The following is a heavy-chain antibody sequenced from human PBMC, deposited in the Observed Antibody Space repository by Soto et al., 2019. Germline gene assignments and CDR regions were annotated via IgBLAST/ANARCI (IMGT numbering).Heavy chain of an antibody. D-gene: IGHD2-2*01. Sequence: GGSLRLSCAASGFTFDDYAMHWVRQAPGKGLEWVSSISRNSESIGYADSVKGRFTVSRDNAKNSLYLQMNRLRAEDTAVYYCARVPDLNYCTKTSCLYYFDYWGQGALVTVSS. CDR2: ISRNSESI. CDR1: GFTFDDYA. J-gene: IGHJ4*02. CDR3: ARVPDLNYCTKTSCLYYFDY. V-gene: IGHV3-9*01.